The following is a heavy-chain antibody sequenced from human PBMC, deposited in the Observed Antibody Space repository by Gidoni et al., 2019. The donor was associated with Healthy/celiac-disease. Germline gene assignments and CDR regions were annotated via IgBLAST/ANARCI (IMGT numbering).Heavy chain of an antibody. CDR1: GGSISSYY. CDR2: IYYSGST. J-gene: IGHJ6*02. D-gene: IGHD3-22*01. V-gene: IGHV4-59*08. Sequence: QVQLQESGPGLVKPSETLSLTCTVSGGSISSYYWSWIRQPPGKGLEGIGYIYYSGSTNYNPSLKSRVTISVDTSKNQFSLKLSSVTAADTAVYYCARHPQEGLFYYYGMDVWGQGTTVTVSS. CDR3: ARHPQEGLFYYYGMDV.